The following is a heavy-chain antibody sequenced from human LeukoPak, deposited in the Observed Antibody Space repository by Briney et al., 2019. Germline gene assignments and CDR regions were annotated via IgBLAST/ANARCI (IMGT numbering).Heavy chain of an antibody. CDR1: GYTFTGYY. V-gene: IGHV1-2*02. Sequence: ASVKVSCKASGYTFTGYYMHWVRQAPGQGLEWMGWINPNSGGTNYAQKFQGRVTMTRDTSISTAYMELSRLRSDDTAVYYCAGGAGYKGITMIVEPYYYYYMDVWGKGTTVTVSS. CDR2: INPNSGGT. J-gene: IGHJ6*03. CDR3: AGGAGYKGITMIVEPYYYYYMDV. D-gene: IGHD3-22*01.